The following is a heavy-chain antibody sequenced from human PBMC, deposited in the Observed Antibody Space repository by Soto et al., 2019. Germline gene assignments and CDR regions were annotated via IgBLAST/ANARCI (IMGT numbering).Heavy chain of an antibody. V-gene: IGHV4-31*03. J-gene: IGHJ3*02. Sequence: SETLSLTCTVSGGSISSGGYYWSWIRQHPGKGLEWIGYIYYSGSTYYNPSLKSRVTISVDTSKNQFSLKLSSVTAADTAAYYCARGGYCSGGSCPREDAFDIWGQGTMVTVSS. D-gene: IGHD2-15*01. CDR2: IYYSGST. CDR1: GGSISSGGYY. CDR3: ARGGYCSGGSCPREDAFDI.